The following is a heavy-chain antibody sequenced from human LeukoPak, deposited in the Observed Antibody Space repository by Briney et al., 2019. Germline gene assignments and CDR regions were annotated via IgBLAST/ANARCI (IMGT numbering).Heavy chain of an antibody. CDR2: TYYTSEWYT. D-gene: IGHD2-8*02. J-gene: IGHJ3*02. CDR3: ARDQSWTTGFDI. V-gene: IGHV6-1*01. CDR1: GDSVSSNRVT. Sequence: SQTLSLTCAIFGDSVSSNRVTWNWIRQSPSRGLEWLGRTYYTSEWYTAYAVSVKDRIIITPDTSKNQFSLQLNSMTPEDTAVYFCARDQSWTTGFDIWGQGTRATVSS.